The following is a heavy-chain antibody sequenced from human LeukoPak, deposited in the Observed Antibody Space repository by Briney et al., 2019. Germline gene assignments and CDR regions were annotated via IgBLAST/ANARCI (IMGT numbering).Heavy chain of an antibody. CDR2: INHSGST. Sequence: SETLSLTCAVYGGSFSGYYWSWIRQPPGKGLEWIGEINHSGSTNYNPSLKSRVAISVDTSKNQFSLKLSSVTAADTAVYYCARGRAYYDFWSGYSSLDYWGQGTLVTVSS. D-gene: IGHD3-3*01. CDR3: ARGRAYYDFWSGYSSLDY. J-gene: IGHJ4*02. CDR1: GGSFSGYY. V-gene: IGHV4-34*01.